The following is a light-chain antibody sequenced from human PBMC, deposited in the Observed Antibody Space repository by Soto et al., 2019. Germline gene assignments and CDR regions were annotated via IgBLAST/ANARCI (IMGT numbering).Light chain of an antibody. J-gene: IGLJ1*01. V-gene: IGLV2-8*01. Sequence: QSALTQPPSASGSPGQSVTISCTGNSSDIGAYNYVSWYQQHPGKAPKFMIYEVSKRPSGVPDRFSGSKSGNTASLTVSGLQAEDEADYYCSAYAGRYTFVFGTGTKVTVL. CDR3: SAYAGRYTFV. CDR2: EVS. CDR1: SSDIGAYNY.